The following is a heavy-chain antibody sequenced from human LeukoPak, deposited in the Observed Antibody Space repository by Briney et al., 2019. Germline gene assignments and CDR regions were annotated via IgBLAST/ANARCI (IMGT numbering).Heavy chain of an antibody. CDR1: GYTFTNYY. Sequence: ASVKVSCKASGYTFTNYYIHWVRQAPGQGLEWMGIINPSGGSTSYAQKFQGRITMTRDTSTSTVYMELSSLRSEDTAVYYCARDFHDSSGPPRNFQHWGQGTLVTVSS. CDR2: INPSGGST. D-gene: IGHD3-22*01. CDR3: ARDFHDSSGPPRNFQH. V-gene: IGHV1-46*01. J-gene: IGHJ1*01.